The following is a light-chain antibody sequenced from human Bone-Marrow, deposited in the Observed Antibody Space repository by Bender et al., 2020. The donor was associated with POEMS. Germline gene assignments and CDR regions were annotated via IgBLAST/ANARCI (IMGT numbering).Light chain of an antibody. Sequence: SYELTQPPSVSVSPGQTASISCSGDNLGNQYVCWYQQKPGQSPVLVMYQDSQRPSGIPERFSGSNSGNTATLTISGTQAMDEADYYCQAWHGPTVVFGGGTKLTVL. CDR1: NLGNQY. CDR3: QAWHGPTVV. V-gene: IGLV3-1*01. J-gene: IGLJ2*01. CDR2: QDS.